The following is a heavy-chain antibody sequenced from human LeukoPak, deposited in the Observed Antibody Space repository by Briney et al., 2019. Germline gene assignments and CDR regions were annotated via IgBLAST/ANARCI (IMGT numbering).Heavy chain of an antibody. D-gene: IGHD3-22*01. CDR3: ARDLHPYDSSGYFDY. Sequence: SETLSLTCTVSGGSISSYYWSWIRQPPGKGLEWLGYIYYSGSTNYSPSLKSRVTISVDTSKNQFSLKLSSVTAADTAVYYCARDLHPYDSSGYFDYWGQGTLVTVSS. V-gene: IGHV4-59*01. CDR1: GGSISSYY. J-gene: IGHJ4*02. CDR2: IYYSGST.